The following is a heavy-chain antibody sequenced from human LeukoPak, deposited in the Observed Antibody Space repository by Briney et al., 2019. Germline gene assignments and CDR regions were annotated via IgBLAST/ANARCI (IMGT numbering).Heavy chain of an antibody. CDR3: AKDGYDYYYYYMDV. D-gene: IGHD1-1*01. CDR2: IYSGGST. J-gene: IGHJ6*03. V-gene: IGHV3-53*01. CDR1: GFTVSSNY. Sequence: GGSLRLSCAASGFTVSSNYMSWVRQAPGKGLEWVSVIYSGGSTYYADSVKGRFTISRDNSKNTLYLQMNSLRAEDTAVYYCAKDGYDYYYYYMDVWGEGTTVTVSS.